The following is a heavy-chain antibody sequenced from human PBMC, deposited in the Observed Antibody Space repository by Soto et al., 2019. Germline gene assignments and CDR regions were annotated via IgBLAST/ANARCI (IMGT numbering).Heavy chain of an antibody. J-gene: IGHJ4*02. CDR1: GVTFSSET. Sequence: QVQMVQSGADVKKPGSSVKVSCQASGVTFSSETLGWVRQAPGPGLEWVGGIIPLFGTASYAQECQARVTITAHESTCMVDMVLSSLRSDDTAVYFCATEFVENTASPFDAWGQRTLGTVSS. D-gene: IGHD3-10*01. CDR2: IIPLFGTA. V-gene: IGHV1-69*01. CDR3: ATEFVENTASPFDA.